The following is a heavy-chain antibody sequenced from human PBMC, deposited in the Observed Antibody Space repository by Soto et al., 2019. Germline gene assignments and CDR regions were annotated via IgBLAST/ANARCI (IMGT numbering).Heavy chain of an antibody. CDR3: AGYCSGGSCYPNPNDAFDI. J-gene: IGHJ3*02. D-gene: IGHD2-15*01. CDR2: IYYSGST. V-gene: IGHV4-30-4*01. CDR1: GGSISSGDYY. Sequence: QVQLQESGPGLVKPSQTLSLTCTVSGGSISSGDYYWSWIRQPPGKGLEWIGYIYYSGSTYYNPSLKRRVTISVDTSKNQFSLKLSSVTAADTAVYYCAGYCSGGSCYPNPNDAFDIWGQGTMVTVSS.